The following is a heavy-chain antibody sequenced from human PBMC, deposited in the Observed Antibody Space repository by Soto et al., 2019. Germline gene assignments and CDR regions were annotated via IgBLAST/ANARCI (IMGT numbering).Heavy chain of an antibody. Sequence: SETLSLTCTVSGGSISSSSYYWGWIRQPPGKGLEWIGSIYYSGSTYYNPSLKSRVTISVDTSKNQFSLKLSSVTAADTAVYYCARLPIGMTTVSYFDYWGQGTQVTVSS. V-gene: IGHV4-39*01. CDR1: GGSISSSSYY. J-gene: IGHJ4*02. CDR2: IYYSGST. CDR3: ARLPIGMTTVSYFDY. D-gene: IGHD4-17*01.